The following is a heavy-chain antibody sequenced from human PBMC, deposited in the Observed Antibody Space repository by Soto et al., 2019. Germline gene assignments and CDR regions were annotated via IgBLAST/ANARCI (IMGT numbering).Heavy chain of an antibody. CDR1: GLTLSRYS. CDR3: ARIITIFGVETQDELDF. J-gene: IGHJ4*02. CDR2: MSDDGDNK. V-gene: IGHV3-30-3*01. Sequence: VHVVESGGGVVQPGTSTTLSCAASGLTLSRYSLHWVRQAPGKGLEWVAMMSDDGDNKYYADSVKGRFTISRDSSKNTLFLQMNSMRPEDTALYYCARIITIFGVETQDELDFWGRGSLVTVSS. D-gene: IGHD3-3*01.